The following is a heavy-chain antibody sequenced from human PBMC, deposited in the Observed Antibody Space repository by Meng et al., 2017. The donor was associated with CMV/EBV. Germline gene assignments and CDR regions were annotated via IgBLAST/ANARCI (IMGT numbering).Heavy chain of an antibody. Sequence: GESLKISCAASGFTFSSYSMNWVRQAPGKGLEWVSSISSSSSYIYYADSVKGRFTISRDNAKNSLYLQMNSLRAEDTAVYYCAREAPLSFWSGLSWGQGTLVTVSS. D-gene: IGHD3-3*01. J-gene: IGHJ4*02. CDR2: ISSSSSYI. CDR3: AREAPLSFWSGLS. V-gene: IGHV3-21*01. CDR1: GFTFSSYS.